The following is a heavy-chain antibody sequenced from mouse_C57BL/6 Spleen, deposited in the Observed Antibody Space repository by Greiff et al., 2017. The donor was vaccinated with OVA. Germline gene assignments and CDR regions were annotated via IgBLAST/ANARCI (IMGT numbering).Heavy chain of an antibody. CDR2: INPSSGYT. D-gene: IGHD2-4*01. J-gene: IGHJ2*01. V-gene: IGHV1-4*01. Sequence: LVESGAELARPGASVKMSCKASGYTFTSYTMHWVKQRPGQGLEWIGYINPSSGYTKYNQKFKDKATLTADKSSSTAYMQLSSLTSEDSAVYYCANPLYDYVFDYWGQGTTLTVSS. CDR3: ANPLYDYVFDY. CDR1: GYTFTSYT.